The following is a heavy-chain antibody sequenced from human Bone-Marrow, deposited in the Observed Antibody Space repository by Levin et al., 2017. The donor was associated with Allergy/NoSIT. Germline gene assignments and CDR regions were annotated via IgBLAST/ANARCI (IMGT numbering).Heavy chain of an antibody. Sequence: SETLSLTCTVSGGSISSSSYYWGWIRQPPGKGLEWIGSIYYSGSTYYNPSLKSRVTISVDTSKNQFSLKLSSVTAADTAVYYCARLILTGYSTYYFDYWGQGTLVTVSS. V-gene: IGHV4-39*01. J-gene: IGHJ4*02. CDR2: IYYSGST. CDR1: GGSISSSSYY. CDR3: ARLILTGYSTYYFDY. D-gene: IGHD3-9*01.